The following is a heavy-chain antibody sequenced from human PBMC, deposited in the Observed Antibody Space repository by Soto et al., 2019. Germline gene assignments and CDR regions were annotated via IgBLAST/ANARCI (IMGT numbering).Heavy chain of an antibody. V-gene: IGHV3-74*01. CDR2: INSDGSST. D-gene: IGHD6-19*01. J-gene: IGHJ4*02. CDR1: VFTFSSYW. Sequence: EVQLVESGGGLVQPGGSLRLSCAASVFTFSSYWMHWVRQAPGKGLVWVSRINSDGSSTSYADSVKGRFTISRDNAKNTLYLQMNSLRAEDTAVYYCARDQRSSGWYQSPSDYWGQGTLVTVSS. CDR3: ARDQRSSGWYQSPSDY.